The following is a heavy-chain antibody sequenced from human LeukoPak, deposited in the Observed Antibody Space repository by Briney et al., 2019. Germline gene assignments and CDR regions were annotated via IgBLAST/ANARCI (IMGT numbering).Heavy chain of an antibody. CDR1: GASIRNYY. CDR3: ARLGSYHDF. V-gene: IGHV4-4*09. CDR2: IHTSGES. J-gene: IGHJ4*02. D-gene: IGHD1-26*01. Sequence: SETLSLTCSVSGASIRNYYWSWIRQTPEKGLEWMGHIHTSGESRYYLSLNSRLTMSIDTSRNQVSLKLTSVTAADTAVYFCARLGSYHDFWGPGALVTVSS.